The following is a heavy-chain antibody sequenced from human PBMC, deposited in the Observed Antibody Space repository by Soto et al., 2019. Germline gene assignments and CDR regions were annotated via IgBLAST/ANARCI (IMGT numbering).Heavy chain of an antibody. CDR2: LYNAGSP. Sequence: SETLSLTCSVSGGSVGSGDYYWNWIRQAPGKGLEWIGYLYNAGSPNYNPSLRSRVTISGDTSKNQFSLKMNSVTAADTAVYYCARDYLWFRDNFDYYHHGLDVWGPGTTVTVSS. CDR3: ARDYLWFRDNFDYYHHGLDV. CDR1: GGSVGSGDYY. D-gene: IGHD3-10*01. V-gene: IGHV4-61*08. J-gene: IGHJ6*02.